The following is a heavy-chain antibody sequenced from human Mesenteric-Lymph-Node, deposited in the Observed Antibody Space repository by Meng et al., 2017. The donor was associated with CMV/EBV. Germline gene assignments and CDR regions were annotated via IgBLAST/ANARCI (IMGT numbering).Heavy chain of an antibody. V-gene: IGHV4-61*01. Sequence: GSLRLSCTVSGGSVSSGSYYWSWIRQPPGKGLEWIGYIYYSGSTNYNPSLKSRVTISVDTSKNQFSLKLSSVTAADTAVYYCARAYQLLSTTTLYWFDYWGQGTLVTVSS. CDR1: GGSVSSGSYY. CDR2: IYYSGST. J-gene: IGHJ4*02. CDR3: ARAYQLLSTTTLYWFDY. D-gene: IGHD2-2*01.